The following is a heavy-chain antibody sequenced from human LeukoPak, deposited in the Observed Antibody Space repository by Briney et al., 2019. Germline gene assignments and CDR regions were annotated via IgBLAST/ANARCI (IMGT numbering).Heavy chain of an antibody. J-gene: IGHJ5*02. CDR3: AAIIAVAGIPLVDP. CDR1: GGSISSSSYY. V-gene: IGHV4-39*01. Sequence: PETLSLTCSVSGGSISSSSYYWGWIRHPPGKGLEWTGSIHYAWSTFYNPSPKGRVTISVDTSKHQFSLNLSSVNAADTAVYYCAAIIAVAGIPLVDPWGQGTLLTVSS. D-gene: IGHD6-19*01. CDR2: IHYAWST.